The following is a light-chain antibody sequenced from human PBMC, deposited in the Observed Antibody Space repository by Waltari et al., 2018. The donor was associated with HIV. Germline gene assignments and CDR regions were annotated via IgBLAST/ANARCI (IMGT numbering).Light chain of an antibody. CDR3: QHLSSYPL. V-gene: IGKV1-9*01. Sequence: DIPLTQSPSFLSASVGDRVTITCRASQGIVRYLAWYQRKPGKAPELLVHGTSTLQTGVPSRFSGSGNGTDSTLTISSLQPEDFATYYCQHLSSYPLFGPGTTMDVK. CDR1: QGIVRY. CDR2: GTS. J-gene: IGKJ3*01.